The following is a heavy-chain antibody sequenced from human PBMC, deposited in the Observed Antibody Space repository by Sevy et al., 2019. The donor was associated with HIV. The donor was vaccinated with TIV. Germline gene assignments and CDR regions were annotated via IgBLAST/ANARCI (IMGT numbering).Heavy chain of an antibody. J-gene: IGHJ4*02. CDR1: GGSISSYF. Sequence: SETLSLTCSVSGGSISSYFWTWVRQSPGKGLEWIGNIYFTGNTDYSPSLKSRVTLSLDASKSQFSLTLKSVTAADTSIYFCARDSTTRPRVLDYWGQGTLVTVSS. D-gene: IGHD1-1*01. V-gene: IGHV4-59*01. CDR2: IYFTGNT. CDR3: ARDSTTRPRVLDY.